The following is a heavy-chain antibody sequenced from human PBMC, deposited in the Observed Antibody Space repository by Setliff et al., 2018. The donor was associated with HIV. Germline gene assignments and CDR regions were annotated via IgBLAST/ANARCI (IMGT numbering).Heavy chain of an antibody. D-gene: IGHD3-10*01. V-gene: IGHV4-31*03. CDR1: GGSMSSGGYY. CDR3: ARTYYYASGSYYSQGYYFDY. Sequence: SETLSLTCNVSGGSMSSGGYYWSWIRQRPGRSLEWIGYIYYSGSTYYNPSLKSRVTISGDTSQNQFSLDLSSVTAADTAVYYCARTYYYASGSYYSQGYYFDYWGQGTLVTVSS. J-gene: IGHJ4*02. CDR2: IYYSGST.